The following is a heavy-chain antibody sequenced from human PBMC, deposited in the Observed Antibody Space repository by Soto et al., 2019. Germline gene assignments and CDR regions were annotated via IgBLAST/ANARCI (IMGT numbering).Heavy chain of an antibody. J-gene: IGHJ5*02. CDR2: INHSGST. D-gene: IGHD2-2*01. CDR3: ARGEYQLYNWFDP. Sequence: QVQLQQWGAGLLKPSETLSLTCAVYGGSFSGYYWSWIRQPPGKGLEWIGEINHSGSTNYNPSLKSRVTISVDTSKNQFSLKLSSVTAADTAVYYCARGEYQLYNWFDPWGQGTLVTVSS. CDR1: GGSFSGYY. V-gene: IGHV4-34*01.